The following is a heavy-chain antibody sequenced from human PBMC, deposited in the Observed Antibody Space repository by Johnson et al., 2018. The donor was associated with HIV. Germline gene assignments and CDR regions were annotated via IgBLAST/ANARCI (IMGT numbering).Heavy chain of an antibody. V-gene: IGHV3-64*01. Sequence: EVQLVESGGGVVQPGGSLRLSCAVSGFTFSTYAMHWVRQAPGKGLEYVSGIRSSGGSTFYANSVKGRFTISRDNSRNRLYLQMGSLRDEDMAVYYCARERRSSSWYDASDIWGQGTMVTVSS. CDR3: ARERRSSSWYDASDI. J-gene: IGHJ3*02. D-gene: IGHD6-13*01. CDR1: GFTFSTYA. CDR2: IRSSGGST.